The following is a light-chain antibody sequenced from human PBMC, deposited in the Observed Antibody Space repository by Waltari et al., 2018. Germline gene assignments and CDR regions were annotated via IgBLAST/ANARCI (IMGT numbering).Light chain of an antibody. J-gene: IGKJ1*01. V-gene: IGKV4-1*01. Sequence: DIVMTQSPDSLAVSLGERATINCKSSQSDLFTPTNKNYLAWYQQKPRQPPKLLIYWASTRESGVPDRFSGSVSGTDFTLTISSLQAEDVAVYYCQQYQSFPWTFGQGTKVEIK. CDR3: QQYQSFPWT. CDR1: QSDLFTPTNKNY. CDR2: WAS.